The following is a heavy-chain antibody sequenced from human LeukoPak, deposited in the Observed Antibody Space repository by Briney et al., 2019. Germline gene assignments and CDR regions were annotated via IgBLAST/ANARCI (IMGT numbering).Heavy chain of an antibody. V-gene: IGHV6-1*01. D-gene: IGHD7-27*01. J-gene: IGHJ4*02. CDR2: TDYRSQWYN. Sequence: SQTLSLTCAISGDSVSSYSAAWNWIRQSPSRGLEWLGRTDYRSQWYNDYAVSVKSRIAVIPDTSKKQFSLQMNAVTPEDTAVYYCARGANWAIDYWGQGTLVTVS. CDR1: GDSVSSYSAA. CDR3: ARGANWAIDY.